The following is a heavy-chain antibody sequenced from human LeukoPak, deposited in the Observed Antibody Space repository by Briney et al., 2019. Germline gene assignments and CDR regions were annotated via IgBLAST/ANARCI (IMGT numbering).Heavy chain of an antibody. CDR2: MFHSGST. CDR3: ARINAYGDYAWVLDH. D-gene: IGHD4-17*01. CDR1: GYLISTGYY. J-gene: IGHJ5*02. V-gene: IGHV4-38-2*01. Sequence: SETLSLTCAVSGYLISTGYYWGWIRQPPGKGLEWIGHMFHSGSTYYNPSLKSRVTISGDTSKNKFSLNLSSVTAADTAVYYCARINAYGDYAWVLDHWGQGTLVTVSS.